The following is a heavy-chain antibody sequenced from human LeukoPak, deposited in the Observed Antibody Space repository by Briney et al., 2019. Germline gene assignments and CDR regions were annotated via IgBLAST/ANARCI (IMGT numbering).Heavy chain of an antibody. Sequence: ASVKVSCRASGYTFNSYGITWVRPAPGQGLEWMAWSSGTGYNIEYAQKFQDRVTMTTDTSTSTAYMELRSLRSDDTAVYYCARSRCSTSTSCYYFFFFDSWGQGTLVTVPS. CDR1: GYTFNSYG. V-gene: IGHV1-18*01. CDR2: SSGTGYNI. J-gene: IGHJ4*02. D-gene: IGHD2-2*01. CDR3: ARSRCSTSTSCYYFFFFDS.